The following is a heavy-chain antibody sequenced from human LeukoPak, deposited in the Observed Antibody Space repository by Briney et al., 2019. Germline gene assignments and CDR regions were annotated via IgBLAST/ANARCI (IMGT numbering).Heavy chain of an antibody. J-gene: IGHJ4*02. D-gene: IGHD3-9*01. CDR2: ISYSGNT. CDR1: GGSISSYS. V-gene: IGHV4-59*08. Sequence: SETLSLTCTVSGGSISSYSWTWIRQTPGKRLEWIGYISYSGNTYYNPSLKSRVTISVDTSKNQFSLRLTSVTAADTAVYYCARHGEYDILTGYYVDFWGQGTLVTVSS. CDR3: ARHGEYDILTGYYVDF.